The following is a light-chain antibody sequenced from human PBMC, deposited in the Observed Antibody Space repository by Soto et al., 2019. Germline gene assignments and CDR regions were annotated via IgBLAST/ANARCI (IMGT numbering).Light chain of an antibody. Sequence: EIVLTQCPATLSLSPGERVTLSCRASQSVSSYLAWYQQKPGQAPRLLIHDASNRATGIPVRFSGSGSGTDFTLTISSLEPEDFAVYYCQQRTNWPPTFGQGTRLEIK. V-gene: IGKV3-11*01. CDR3: QQRTNWPPT. J-gene: IGKJ5*01. CDR2: DAS. CDR1: QSVSSY.